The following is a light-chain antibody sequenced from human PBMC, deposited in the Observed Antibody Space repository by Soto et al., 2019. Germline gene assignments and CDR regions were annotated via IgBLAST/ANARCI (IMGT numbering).Light chain of an antibody. CDR2: DVD. CDR1: SSDVGGYDY. CDR3: SSFVGGDSFDVI. J-gene: IGLJ2*01. Sequence: QSALTQPRSVSGSPGQSVTISCTGTSSDVGGYDYVSWYQHHPGKAPKLMIYDVDKRPSGVPGRFSGSKSGNTASLTISGLQAEDEADYYCSSFVGGDSFDVIFGGGTKLTVL. V-gene: IGLV2-11*01.